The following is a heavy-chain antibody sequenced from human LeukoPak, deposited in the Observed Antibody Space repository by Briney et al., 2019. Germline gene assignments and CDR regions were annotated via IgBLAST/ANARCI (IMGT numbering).Heavy chain of an antibody. CDR2: MSPSDNT. CDR3: ARYTHSYGFDI. V-gene: IGHV1-8*01. J-gene: IGHJ3*02. Sequence: ASVKVSCKASGYTSTSPDINWVRQATGKGLEWLGWMSPSDNTGYAQKFQGRITMTRDTSINTAYMELSSLRSEDTAAYYCARYTHSYGFDIWGQGTMVTVSS. CDR1: GYTSTSPD.